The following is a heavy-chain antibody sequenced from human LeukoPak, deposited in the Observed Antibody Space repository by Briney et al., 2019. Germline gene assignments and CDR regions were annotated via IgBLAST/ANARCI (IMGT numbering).Heavy chain of an antibody. CDR3: ARGAAAGTVDY. CDR1: GFTVSSNY. CDR2: IYSGGST. V-gene: IGHV3-53*01. D-gene: IGHD6-13*01. Sequence: PGGSPRLSCAASGFTVSSNYMSWVRQAPGKGLEWVSVIYSGGSTYYADSVKGRFTISRDNSKNTLYLQMNSLRAEDTAVYYCARGAAAGTVDYWGQGTLVTVSS. J-gene: IGHJ4*02.